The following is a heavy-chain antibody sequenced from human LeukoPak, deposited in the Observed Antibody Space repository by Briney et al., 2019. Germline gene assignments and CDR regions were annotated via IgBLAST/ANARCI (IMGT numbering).Heavy chain of an antibody. CDR3: ARDQLAYSGYDTLFDY. D-gene: IGHD5-12*01. CDR1: GFTFDSYA. CDR2: ISYDGSNK. Sequence: GGSLRLSCAASGFTFDSYAIHWVRQAPGKGLEWVAVISYDGSNKYYADSVKGRFTISRDNSKNTLYLQLNSLRPEDTAVYYCARDQLAYSGYDTLFDYWGQGSLSPSPQ. J-gene: IGHJ4*02. V-gene: IGHV3-30*04.